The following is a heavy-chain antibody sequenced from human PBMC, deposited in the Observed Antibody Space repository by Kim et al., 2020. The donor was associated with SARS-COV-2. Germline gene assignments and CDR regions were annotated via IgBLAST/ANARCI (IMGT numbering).Heavy chain of an antibody. CDR3: ARDPGYITMVRGVTNFDY. V-gene: IGHV3-74*01. CDR2: INSDGSST. J-gene: IGHJ4*02. D-gene: IGHD3-10*01. CDR1: GFTFSSYW. Sequence: GGSLRLSCAASGFTFSSYWMHWVRQAPGKGLVWVSRINSDGSSTSYADSVKGRFTISRDNAKNTLYLQMNSLRAEDTAVYYCARDPGYITMVRGVTNFDYWGQRTLVTVSS.